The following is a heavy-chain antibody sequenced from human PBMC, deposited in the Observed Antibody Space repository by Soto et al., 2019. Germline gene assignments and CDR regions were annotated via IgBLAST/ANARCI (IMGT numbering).Heavy chain of an antibody. Sequence: GASVQVSCTACGYTFTNNYLHWVRQAPGQGLEWMGIINPAGGDTTYAHKFQGRVIMTRDTSTRTVHMELSGLMSDDTAVYYCARMYGYLLGVDQHYDLLAFCAQGTSVPVS. CDR3: ARMYGYLLGVDQHYDLLAF. CDR1: GYTFTNNY. V-gene: IGHV1-46*01. CDR2: INPAGGDT. J-gene: IGHJ6*02. D-gene: IGHD3-16*01.